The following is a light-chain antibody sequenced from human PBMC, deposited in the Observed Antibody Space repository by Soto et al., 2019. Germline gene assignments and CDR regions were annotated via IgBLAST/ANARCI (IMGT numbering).Light chain of an antibody. CDR3: QQYGSSPGT. CDR1: QSVSSTY. CDR2: GAS. V-gene: IGKV3-20*01. J-gene: IGKJ1*01. Sequence: EIVLAQSPVSRSLSPGERSTLSCMASQSVSSTYLAWYQQKPGQAPRLLIYGASSRATDIPDRFSGSGSGTDFTLTISRLEPEDFAVYYCQQYGSSPGTFGQGTKVDIK.